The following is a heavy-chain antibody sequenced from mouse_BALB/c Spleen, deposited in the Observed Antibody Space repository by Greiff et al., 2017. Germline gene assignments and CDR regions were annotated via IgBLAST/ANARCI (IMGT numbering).Heavy chain of an antibody. Sequence: VQLQQSGPGLVAPSQSLSITCTVSGFSLTSYDISWIRQPPGKGLEWLGVIWTGGGTNYNSAFMSRLSISKDNSKSQVFLKMNSLQTDDTAIYYCVRDRGLYWYFDVWGAGTTVTVSS. D-gene: IGHD3-1*01. CDR2: IWTGGGT. J-gene: IGHJ1*01. V-gene: IGHV2-9-2*01. CDR1: GFSLTSYD. CDR3: VRDRGLYWYFDV.